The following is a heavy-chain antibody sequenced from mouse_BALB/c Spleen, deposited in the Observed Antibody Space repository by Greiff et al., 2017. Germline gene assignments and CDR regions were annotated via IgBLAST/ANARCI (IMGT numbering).Heavy chain of an antibody. CDR2: ISYSGST. J-gene: IGHJ3*01. CDR3: ARWLPYSAWFAY. Sequence: EVQLQQSGPGLVKPSQSLSLSCTASGYSITSDYAWYWIRQFPGNNLEWMGYISYSGSTSYNPALKSRISITRDTSKNQFFLQLKSVTTEDTATYYCARWLPYSAWFAYWGQGTLVTVSA. V-gene: IGHV3-2*02. CDR1: GYSITSDYA. D-gene: IGHD2-2*01.